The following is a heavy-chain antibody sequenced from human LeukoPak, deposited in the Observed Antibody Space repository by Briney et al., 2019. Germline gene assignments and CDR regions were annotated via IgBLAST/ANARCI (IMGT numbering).Heavy chain of an antibody. CDR3: AANLRYSYGGLRIDY. Sequence: PSETLSLTCTVSGGYTGSHYWSWIRQPAGKGLEWIGRISPSGTTHYNPSLGSRVTISVDASKNQFSLKLSSVTAADTAVYYCAANLRYSYGGLRIDYWGQGTLVTVSS. CDR2: ISPSGTT. J-gene: IGHJ4*02. CDR1: GGYTGSHY. D-gene: IGHD5-18*01. V-gene: IGHV4-4*07.